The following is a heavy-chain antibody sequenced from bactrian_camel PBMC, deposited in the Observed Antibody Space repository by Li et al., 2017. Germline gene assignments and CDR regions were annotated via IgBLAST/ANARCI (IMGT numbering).Heavy chain of an antibody. J-gene: IGHJ4*01. Sequence: VQLVESGGGLVQPGRSLRLSCAASGFTFDDYAMGWVRQAPGKGLEWVSTINAAGSSTYYAESVKGRFTISRDNAKNTVYLQINSLKSEDTALYYCATLRRGYSGGYYVNRVPRYEFDYWGQGTQVTVS. CDR2: INAAGSST. V-gene: IGHV3-1*01. CDR1: GFTFDDYA. D-gene: IGHD2*01. CDR3: ATLRRGYSGGYYVNRVPRYEFDY.